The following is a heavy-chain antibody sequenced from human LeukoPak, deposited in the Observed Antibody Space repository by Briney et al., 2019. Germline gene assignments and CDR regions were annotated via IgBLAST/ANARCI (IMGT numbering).Heavy chain of an antibody. CDR2: IFYSGST. Sequence: SETLSLTCTVAGDSILGSGHYWGWIRQPPGKGLEWIGSIFYSGSTYYNPSLKSLVTISIDTSKNQFSLRLSSVTAADTAVYYCARAVIPAAMWHSYYFMDVWGKGTTVTISS. J-gene: IGHJ6*03. CDR1: GDSILGSGHY. D-gene: IGHD2-2*01. CDR3: ARAVIPAAMWHSYYFMDV. V-gene: IGHV4-39*07.